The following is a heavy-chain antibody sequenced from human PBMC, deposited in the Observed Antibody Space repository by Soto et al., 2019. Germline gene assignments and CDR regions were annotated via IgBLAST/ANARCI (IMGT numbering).Heavy chain of an antibody. Sequence: GGSLRLSCAASGFTFSSYGMHWVRQAPGKGLEWVAVIWYDGSNKYYADSVKGRFTISRDNSKNTLYLQMNSLRAEDMAVYYCARDGSSSSSYYYYGMDVWGQGTTVTVSS. CDR2: IWYDGSNK. D-gene: IGHD6-6*01. V-gene: IGHV3-33*01. J-gene: IGHJ6*02. CDR1: GFTFSSYG. CDR3: ARDGSSSSSYYYYGMDV.